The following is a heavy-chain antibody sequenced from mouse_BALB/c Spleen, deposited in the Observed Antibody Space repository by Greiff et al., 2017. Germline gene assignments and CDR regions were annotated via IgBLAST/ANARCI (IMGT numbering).Heavy chain of an antibody. Sequence: QVQLKESGPGLVAPSQSLSITCTVSGFSLTSYGVHWVRQPPGKGLEWLGVIWAGGSTNYNSALMSRLSISKDNSKSQVFLKMNSLQTDDTAMYYCARAHYYGYNWYFDVWGAGTTVTVSS. V-gene: IGHV2-9*02. CDR1: GFSLTSYG. CDR3: ARAHYYGYNWYFDV. D-gene: IGHD1-2*01. CDR2: IWAGGST. J-gene: IGHJ1*01.